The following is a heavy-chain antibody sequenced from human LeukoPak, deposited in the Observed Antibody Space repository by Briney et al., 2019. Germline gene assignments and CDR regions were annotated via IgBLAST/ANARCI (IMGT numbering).Heavy chain of an antibody. CDR3: ARHVGSGSYFDY. D-gene: IGHD1-26*01. CDR2: TYYSGST. V-gene: IGHV4-59*05. CDR1: GGSTSSYY. Sequence: PSETLSLNCTVSGGSTSSYYWSWIRQPPGKGLEWIGSTYYSGSTYYNPSLKSRVTISVDTSKNQFSLKLSSVTAADTAVYYCARHVGSGSYFDYWGQGTLVTVSS. J-gene: IGHJ4*02.